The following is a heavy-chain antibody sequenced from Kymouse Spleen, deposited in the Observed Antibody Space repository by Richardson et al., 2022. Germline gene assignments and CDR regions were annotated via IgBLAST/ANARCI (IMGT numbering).Heavy chain of an antibody. J-gene: IGHJ5*02. CDR1: GYTFTSYA. D-gene: IGHD1-26*01. V-gene: IGHV1-3*01. Sequence: QVQLVQSGAEVKKPGASVKVSCKASGYTFTSYAMHWVRQAPGQRLEWMGWINAGNGNTKYSQKFQGRVTITRDTSASTAYMELSSLRSEDTAVYYCARESPRSGSYTYNWFDPWGQGTLVTVSS. CDR2: INAGNGNT. CDR3: ARESPRSGSYTYNWFDP.